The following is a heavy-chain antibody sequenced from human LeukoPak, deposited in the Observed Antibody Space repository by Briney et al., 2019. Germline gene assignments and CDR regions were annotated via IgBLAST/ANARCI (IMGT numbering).Heavy chain of an antibody. CDR2: IIPILGIA. V-gene: IGHV1-69*04. CDR1: GGTFSSYA. CDR3: ASGYGSGSYYVAY. J-gene: IGHJ4*02. D-gene: IGHD3-10*01. Sequence: SVTVSCKASGGTFSSYAISWVRQAPGQGLEWMGRIIPILGIANYAQKFQGRVTITADKSTSTAYMELSSLRSEDTAVYYCASGYGSGSYYVAYWGQGTLVTVSS.